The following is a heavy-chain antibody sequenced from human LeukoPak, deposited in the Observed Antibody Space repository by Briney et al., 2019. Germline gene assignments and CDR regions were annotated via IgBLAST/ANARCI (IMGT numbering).Heavy chain of an antibody. D-gene: IGHD6-13*01. Sequence: PSETLSLTCTVSGGSISSGGYYWSWIRQPPGKGLEWIGYIYYSGSTYYNPSLKSRVTISVDTSKNQFSLKLSSVTAADTAVYYCAREQTRFWFDPWGQGTLVTVSS. CDR1: GGSISSGGYY. V-gene: IGHV4-30-4*08. J-gene: IGHJ5*02. CDR2: IYYSGST. CDR3: AREQTRFWFDP.